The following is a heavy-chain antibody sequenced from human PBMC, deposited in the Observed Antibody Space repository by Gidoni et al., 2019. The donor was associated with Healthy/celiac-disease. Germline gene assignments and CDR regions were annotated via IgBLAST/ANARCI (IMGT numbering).Heavy chain of an antibody. D-gene: IGHD4-17*01. CDR3: ARGTYGDYQTMNGIFDY. Sequence: QVQLVESGGGLVKPGGSLRLSCAASGFTFSAYYMGWIRQAPGKGLEWVSYSSSSGSTIYYADSVKGRFTISRDNAKNSLYLQMNSLRAEDTAVYYCARGTYGDYQTMNGIFDYWGQGTLVTVSS. J-gene: IGHJ4*02. V-gene: IGHV3-11*01. CDR1: GFTFSAYY. CDR2: SSSSGSTI.